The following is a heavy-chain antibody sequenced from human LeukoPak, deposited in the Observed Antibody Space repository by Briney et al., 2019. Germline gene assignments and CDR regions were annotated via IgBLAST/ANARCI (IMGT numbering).Heavy chain of an antibody. Sequence: GASVKVSCKASGYTFTGYYMHWVRQAPGQGLEWMGWINPNSGGTNYAQKFQGRVTMTRDTSISTAYMELSRLRSDDTAVYYCARTFLRGYSYGLFDYWGQGTLVTVSS. J-gene: IGHJ4*02. D-gene: IGHD5-18*01. CDR1: GYTFTGYY. CDR3: ARTFLRGYSYGLFDY. V-gene: IGHV1-2*02. CDR2: INPNSGGT.